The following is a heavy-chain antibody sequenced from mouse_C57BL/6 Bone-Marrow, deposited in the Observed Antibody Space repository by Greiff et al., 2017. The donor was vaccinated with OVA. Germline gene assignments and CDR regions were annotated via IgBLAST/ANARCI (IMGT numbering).Heavy chain of an antibody. D-gene: IGHD2-12*01. Sequence: DVMLVESGGGLVQPGGSLSLSCAASGFTFTDYYMSWVRQPPGKALEWLGFIRNKANGYTTEYSASVKGRFTISRDNSQSIIYLQMNALRAEDSATYYCARLRPDYFDYWGQGTTLTVSS. CDR3: ARLRPDYFDY. J-gene: IGHJ2*01. CDR2: IRNKANGYTT. CDR1: GFTFTDYY. V-gene: IGHV7-3*01.